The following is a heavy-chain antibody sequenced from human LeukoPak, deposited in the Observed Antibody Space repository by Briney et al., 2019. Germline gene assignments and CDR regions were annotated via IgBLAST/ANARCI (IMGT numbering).Heavy chain of an antibody. Sequence: PSETLSLTCTVSGGSISSYYWSWIRQPPVKGLEWIGYIYYSGSTNYNPSLKSRVTISVDTSKNQFSLKLSSVTAADTAVYYCAREWVYCSGGSCYPNWFDPWGQGTLVTVSS. V-gene: IGHV4-59*01. D-gene: IGHD2-15*01. CDR2: IYYSGST. J-gene: IGHJ5*02. CDR1: GGSISSYY. CDR3: AREWVYCSGGSCYPNWFDP.